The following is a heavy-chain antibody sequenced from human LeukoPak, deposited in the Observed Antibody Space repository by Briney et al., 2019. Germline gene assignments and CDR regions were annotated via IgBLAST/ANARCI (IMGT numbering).Heavy chain of an antibody. J-gene: IGHJ4*02. CDR1: GGSISSINW. V-gene: IGHV4-4*02. Sequence: SGTLSLTCAVSGGSISSINWWSWVRQPPGKGLNWIGERYLSGATHSNPSVKSRVTISIDKSKNQFFLNLSSVTAADTAVYYCAGLVGRYSSGLYYYYFDYWGQGTLVTVSS. CDR2: RYLSGAT. D-gene: IGHD3-22*01. CDR3: AGLVGRYSSGLYYYYFDY.